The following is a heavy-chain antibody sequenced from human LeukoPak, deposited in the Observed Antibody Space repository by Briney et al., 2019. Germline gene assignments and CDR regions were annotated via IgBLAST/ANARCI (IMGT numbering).Heavy chain of an antibody. CDR2: IESKTDGGTT. D-gene: IGHD3-10*01. Sequence: GRSLRLSCAASGFSFSGAWMSWVRQIPGKGLEWVGRIESKTDGGTTDYAAPVKGRFTISRDDSTNTLYLQMNSLKSEDTAVYYCTTYGSGRKFDYWGQGILVTVSS. CDR1: GFSFSGAW. CDR3: TTYGSGRKFDY. V-gene: IGHV3-15*04. J-gene: IGHJ4*02.